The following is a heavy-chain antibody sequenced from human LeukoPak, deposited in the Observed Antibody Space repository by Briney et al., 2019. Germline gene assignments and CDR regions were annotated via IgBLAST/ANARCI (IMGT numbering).Heavy chain of an antibody. CDR1: GFTFSSYA. D-gene: IGHD6-19*01. CDR3: ARDFGLYNSDCPIDY. CDR2: ISSGGST. V-gene: IGHV3-23*01. Sequence: GGSLRLSCAASGFTFSSYAMSWVRQAPGKGLEWASVISSGGSTNYADSVKGRFTISRDTSKNTLYLQMNSLRAEDTAVYYCARDFGLYNSDCPIDYRRQGTLVTVSS. J-gene: IGHJ4*02.